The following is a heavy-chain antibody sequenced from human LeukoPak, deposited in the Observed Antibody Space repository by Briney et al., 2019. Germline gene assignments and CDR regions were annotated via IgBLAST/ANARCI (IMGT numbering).Heavy chain of an antibody. J-gene: IGHJ4*02. CDR3: ARGEYYGSGSYLKGFDCFDY. Sequence: AGGSLRLSCAASGFTFSSYGMHWVRQAPGKGLEWVAVIWYDGSHKYYADSVKGRFTISRDNSKNTLYLQMNSLRAEDTAVYYCARGEYYGSGSYLKGFDCFDYWGQGTLVTVSS. V-gene: IGHV3-33*01. D-gene: IGHD3-10*01. CDR2: IWYDGSHK. CDR1: GFTFSSYG.